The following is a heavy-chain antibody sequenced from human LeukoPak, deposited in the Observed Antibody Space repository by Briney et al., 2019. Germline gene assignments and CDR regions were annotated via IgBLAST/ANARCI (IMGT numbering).Heavy chain of an antibody. Sequence: KPSETLSLTCAVYGGSLSHYYWSWIRQPPGKGLEWIGEINHSGSTNYNPSLKSRVTISVDMSKNQFSLELTSVTAADTAVYYCARGPASGSNLAWFDPWGQGTLVTVSS. CDR1: GGSLSHYY. V-gene: IGHV4-34*01. CDR2: INHSGST. CDR3: ARGPASGSNLAWFDP. J-gene: IGHJ5*02. D-gene: IGHD3-10*01.